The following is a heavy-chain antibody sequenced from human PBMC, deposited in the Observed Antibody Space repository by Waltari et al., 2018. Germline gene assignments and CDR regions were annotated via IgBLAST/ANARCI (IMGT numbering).Heavy chain of an antibody. V-gene: IGHV3-48*04. J-gene: IGHJ4*02. CDR2: ISGSSSTI. D-gene: IGHD3-22*01. CDR3: ARDAYYSDSSGYHFDY. Sequence: EVQLVESGGGLVQPGQSLRLSCAASGFPVSTYSMNWVRQAPGKGLEWVSYISGSSSTIYYAGSVKGRFTISRDNAKNSLFLQMNSLRAEDTAVYYCARDAYYSDSSGYHFDYWGQGTLVTVSS. CDR1: GFPVSTYS.